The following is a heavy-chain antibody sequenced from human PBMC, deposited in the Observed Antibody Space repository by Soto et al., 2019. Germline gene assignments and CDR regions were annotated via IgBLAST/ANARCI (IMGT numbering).Heavy chain of an antibody. V-gene: IGHV4-59*03. CDR1: GGSISSAY. CDR2: IDYSGST. Sequence: KLPETLSLTCSVSGGSISSAYWSWIRQPPGEGLEWIAYIDYSGSTHPNPSLKGRVTMSLDMSKNQFSLKLNSVTASDTAVYFCAKHSGYYDFDYWGQGTRVTVSS. CDR3: AKHSGYYDFDY. J-gene: IGHJ4*02. D-gene: IGHD5-12*01.